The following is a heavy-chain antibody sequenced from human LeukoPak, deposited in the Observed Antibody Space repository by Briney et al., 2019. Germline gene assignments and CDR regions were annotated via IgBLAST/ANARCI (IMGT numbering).Heavy chain of an antibody. CDR3: ARGGGDGYNYPPYDY. D-gene: IGHD5-24*01. J-gene: IGHJ4*02. V-gene: IGHV3-21*01. CDR2: ISSSSSYI. CDR1: GFTFSSYS. Sequence: PGGSLRLSCAASGFTFSSYSMNWVRQAPGKGLEWVSSISSSSSYIYYADSVKGRFTISRDNAKNSLYLQMNSLRAEDTAVYYCARGGGDGYNYPPYDYWGQGTLVTVSS.